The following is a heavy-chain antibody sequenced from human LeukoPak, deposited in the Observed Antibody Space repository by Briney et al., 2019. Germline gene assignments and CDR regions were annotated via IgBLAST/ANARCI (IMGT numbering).Heavy chain of an antibody. V-gene: IGHV3-23*01. CDR2: ISGSGGST. J-gene: IGHJ4*02. Sequence: PGESLRLSCAASGFTFSSYSMSWVRQAPGKGLEWVSAISGSGGSTYYADFVKGRFTISRDNSKNTLYLQMNSLRDEDTAVYYCARDGRCGGDCYASWGQGTLVTVSS. CDR1: GFTFSSYS. CDR3: ARDGRCGGDCYAS. D-gene: IGHD2-21*02.